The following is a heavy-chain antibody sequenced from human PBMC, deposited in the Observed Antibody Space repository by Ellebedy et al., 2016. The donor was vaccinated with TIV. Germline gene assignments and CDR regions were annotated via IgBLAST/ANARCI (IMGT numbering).Heavy chain of an antibody. CDR1: GYTFTDYG. CDR3: ARDRDIRSSSDFQH. D-gene: IGHD6-6*01. Sequence: AASVKVSCKASGYTFTDYGITWLRQAPGQGLEWIGWIGTDMGNTNYAQKFRARVTMTTDTSTTTGYMEPRSLRSDDTALYYCARDRDIRSSSDFQHWGQGTLVTVSS. CDR2: IGTDMGNT. V-gene: IGHV1-18*04. J-gene: IGHJ1*01.